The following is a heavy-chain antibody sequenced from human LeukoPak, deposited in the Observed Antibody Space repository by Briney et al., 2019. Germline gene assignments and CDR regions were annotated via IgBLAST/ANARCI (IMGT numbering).Heavy chain of an antibody. J-gene: IGHJ4*02. CDR1: GYTFTRYY. D-gene: IGHD4-11*01. Sequence: ASVKVSCKASGYTFTRYYMHWVRQAPGQGLEWMGIINPSGGSTSYAQKFQGRVTMTRDMSTSTVYMELSSLRSEDTAVYYCARVLYSNYPDYWGQGTLVTVSS. V-gene: IGHV1-46*01. CDR3: ARVLYSNYPDY. CDR2: INPSGGST.